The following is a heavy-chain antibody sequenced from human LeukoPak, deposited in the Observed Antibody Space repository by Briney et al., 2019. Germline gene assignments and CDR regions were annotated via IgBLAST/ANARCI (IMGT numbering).Heavy chain of an antibody. Sequence: QPGGSLRLSCAASGFAFRNYWMHWVRQGPGKGLLWVSRINRDGRATSYADSAKGRFTISRDNAKNTLYLQMNSLRAEDTAVYYCARDPYDILTGPYFDYWGQGTLVTVSS. CDR2: INRDGRAT. D-gene: IGHD3-9*01. J-gene: IGHJ4*02. V-gene: IGHV3-74*01. CDR1: GFAFRNYW. CDR3: ARDPYDILTGPYFDY.